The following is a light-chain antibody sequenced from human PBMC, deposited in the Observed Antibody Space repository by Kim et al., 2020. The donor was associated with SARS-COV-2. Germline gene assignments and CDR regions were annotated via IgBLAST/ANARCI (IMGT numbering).Light chain of an antibody. CDR1: QSLLHRNGYNY. J-gene: IGKJ2*01. CDR2: LGS. V-gene: IGKV2-28*01. CDR3: MQALQTPRT. Sequence: IVMTQSPLSLPVSPGEPASISCRSSQSLLHRNGYNYLDWYLQKPGQSPQLLIFLGSNRASGVPDRFSGSGSGTDFTLKISRVETEDVGVYYCMQALQTPRTFGQGTKLEI.